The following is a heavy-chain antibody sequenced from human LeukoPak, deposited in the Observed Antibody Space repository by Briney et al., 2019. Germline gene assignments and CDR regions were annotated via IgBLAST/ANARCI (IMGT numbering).Heavy chain of an antibody. CDR1: GFTFSSYA. D-gene: IGHD6-13*01. CDR3: AKVKGSSRWEAVDY. CDR2: ISGNDSST. Sequence: GGSLRLSCAASGFTFSSYAMSWVRQAPGKGLEWVSVISGNDSSTYHADSVKGRFTISRDNSKNTLYLQMNSLRAEDTAVYYCAKVKGSSRWEAVDYWGQGTLVTVSS. V-gene: IGHV3-23*01. J-gene: IGHJ4*02.